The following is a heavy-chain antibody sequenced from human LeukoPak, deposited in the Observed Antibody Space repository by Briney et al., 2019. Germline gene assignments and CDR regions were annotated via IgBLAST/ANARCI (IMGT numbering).Heavy chain of an antibody. CDR3: ARDNYYDSSGYYGIDY. CDR2: ISAYNGNT. CDR1: GYTFTSYG. D-gene: IGHD3-22*01. Sequence: ASVKVSCKASGYTFTSYGISWVRQAPGQGLEWMGWISAYNGNTNYAQKLQGRVTMTTDTSTRTAYMELRSLRSDDTAVYYCARDNYYDSSGYYGIDYWGQGTLVTVSS. J-gene: IGHJ4*02. V-gene: IGHV1-18*01.